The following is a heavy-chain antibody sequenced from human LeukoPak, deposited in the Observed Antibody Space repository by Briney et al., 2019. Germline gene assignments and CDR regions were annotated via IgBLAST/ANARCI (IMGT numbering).Heavy chain of an antibody. CDR1: GFTFSSHT. CDR3: ARNYDFWSGYFNSVDS. D-gene: IGHD3-3*01. CDR2: ISSSSSYI. Sequence: PGGSLRLSCAASGFTFSSHTMNWVRQAPGKGLEWVSSISSSSSYIYYADSGKGRFTISRDNAKNSLYLRMNSLRAEDTAVYYCARNYDFWSGYFNSVDSWGQGTLVTVSS. J-gene: IGHJ5*01. V-gene: IGHV3-21*01.